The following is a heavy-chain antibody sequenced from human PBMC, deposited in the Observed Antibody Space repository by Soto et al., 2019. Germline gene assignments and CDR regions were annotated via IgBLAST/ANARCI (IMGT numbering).Heavy chain of an antibody. J-gene: IGHJ3*02. CDR3: ASGDTLMHFAGDAFDI. CDR2: IKQDGSEK. D-gene: IGHD5-18*01. Sequence: EVQLVESGGGLVQPGGSLRLSCAASGFPFSSHWMNWVRQAPGKGLEWVANIKQDGSEKYYVDSVKGRFTISRDNAKNSLYLQMNSLRAEDTAVYSCASGDTLMHFAGDAFDIWGQGTMVTVSS. V-gene: IGHV3-7*01. CDR1: GFPFSSHW.